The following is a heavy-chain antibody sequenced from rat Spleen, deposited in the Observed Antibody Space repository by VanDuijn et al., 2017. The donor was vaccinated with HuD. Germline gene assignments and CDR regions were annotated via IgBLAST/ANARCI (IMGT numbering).Heavy chain of an antibody. CDR1: GFTFTDYY. Sequence: EVQLVESDGGLVQPGRSLKLSCAASGFTFTDYYMAWVRQAPTKGLEWVATISYDGRRNYYRDSVKGRFTISRDNAKSTLYLQMNSLRSEDTATYYCARQASYIPFDYWGQGVMVTVSS. CDR2: ISYDGRRN. V-gene: IGHV5-29*01. J-gene: IGHJ2*01. D-gene: IGHD1-2*01. CDR3: ARQASYIPFDY.